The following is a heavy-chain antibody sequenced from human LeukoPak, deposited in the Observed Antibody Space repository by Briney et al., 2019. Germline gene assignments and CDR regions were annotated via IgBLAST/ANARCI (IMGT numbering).Heavy chain of an antibody. CDR2: MNPNSGNT. Sequence: ASVTVSCKASGYTFTSFDINWVRQAPGQGLEWMGWMNPNSGNTGYAQKFQGRVTITRNTSISTAYMELSSLRSEDTAVYYCARGGSVGQGYYYMDVWGKGTTVTVSS. CDR1: GYTFTSFD. D-gene: IGHD3-10*01. CDR3: ARGGSVGQGYYYMDV. V-gene: IGHV1-8*03. J-gene: IGHJ6*03.